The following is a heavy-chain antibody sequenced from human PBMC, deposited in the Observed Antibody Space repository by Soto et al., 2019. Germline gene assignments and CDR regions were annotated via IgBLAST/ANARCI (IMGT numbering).Heavy chain of an antibody. CDR2: ISYDGSNK. J-gene: IGHJ6*02. CDR3: ARDGITIFGVVISPGYGMDV. CDR1: GFTFSSYA. V-gene: IGHV3-30-3*01. Sequence: GGSLRLSCAASGFTFSSYAMHWVRQAPGKGLEWVAVISYDGSNKYYADSVKGRFTISRDNAKNSLYLQMNSLRAEDTAVYYCARDGITIFGVVISPGYGMDVWGQGTTVTVSS. D-gene: IGHD3-3*01.